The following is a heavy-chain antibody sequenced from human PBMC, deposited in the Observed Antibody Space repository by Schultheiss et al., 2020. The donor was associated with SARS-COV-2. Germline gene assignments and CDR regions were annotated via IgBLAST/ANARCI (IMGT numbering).Heavy chain of an antibody. J-gene: IGHJ4*02. CDR2: INHSGST. CDR1: GGSFSGYY. CDR3: AASVRYQLLYDY. Sequence: SQTLSLTCAVYGGSFSGYYWSWIRQPPGKGLEWIGEINHSGSTNYNPSLKSRVTMSVDTSKNQFSLKLSSVTAADTAVYYCAASVRYQLLYDYWGQGTLVTVSS. V-gene: IGHV4-34*01. D-gene: IGHD2-2*01.